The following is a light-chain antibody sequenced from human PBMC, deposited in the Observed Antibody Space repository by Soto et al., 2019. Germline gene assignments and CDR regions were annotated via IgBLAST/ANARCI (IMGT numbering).Light chain of an antibody. CDR3: QQYTSSPFT. J-gene: IGKJ3*01. V-gene: IGKV3-20*01. Sequence: EIVLTQSPCTLSLSPGDRATLSCRASQSVGSNYLAWYQQKPGQAPRLLIYDASSRATGIPDRFSGSGSGTDFTLTISRLEPEDFAVYYCQQYTSSPFTFGPGTKVDIK. CDR1: QSVGSNY. CDR2: DAS.